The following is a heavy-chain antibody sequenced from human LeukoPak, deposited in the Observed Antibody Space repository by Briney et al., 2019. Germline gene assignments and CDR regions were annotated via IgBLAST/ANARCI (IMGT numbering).Heavy chain of an antibody. Sequence: SETLSLTCAVYGGSFSGYYWSWIRQPPGKGLEWIGEINHSGSTNYNPSPKSRVTISVDTSKNQFSLKLSSVTAADTAVYYCARDSSGQIRKFDYWGQGTLVTGSS. CDR1: GGSFSGYY. V-gene: IGHV4-34*01. CDR3: ARDSSGQIRKFDY. J-gene: IGHJ4*02. CDR2: INHSGST. D-gene: IGHD6-19*01.